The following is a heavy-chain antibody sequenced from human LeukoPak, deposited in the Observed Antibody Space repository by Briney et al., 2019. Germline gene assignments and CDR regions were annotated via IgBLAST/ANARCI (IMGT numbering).Heavy chain of an antibody. CDR2: IYPGDSDT. J-gene: IGHJ3*02. CDR3: ARTWTDVCYDILTGAFDI. Sequence: PGESLKISCKGSGYRFTSYWIGWVRQMPGKGLEWMGIIYPGDSDTRYSPSFQGQVTISADKSISTAYLQWSSLKASDTAMYYCARTWTDVCYDILTGAFDIWGQGTMVTVSS. D-gene: IGHD3-9*01. CDR1: GYRFTSYW. V-gene: IGHV5-51*01.